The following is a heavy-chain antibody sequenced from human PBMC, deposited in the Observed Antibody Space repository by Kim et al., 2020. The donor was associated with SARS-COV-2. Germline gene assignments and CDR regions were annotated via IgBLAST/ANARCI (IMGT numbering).Heavy chain of an antibody. CDR1: GFTFSSYS. CDR2: ISSSSSYI. Sequence: GGSLRLSCAASGFTFSSYSMNWVRQAPGKGLEWVSSISSSSSYIYYADSVKGRFTISRDNAKNSLYLQMNSLRAEDTAVYYCARGAAAGDYYYYYMDVWGNGTTVTVSS. CDR3: ARGAAAGDYYYYYMDV. J-gene: IGHJ6*03. V-gene: IGHV3-21*01. D-gene: IGHD6-13*01.